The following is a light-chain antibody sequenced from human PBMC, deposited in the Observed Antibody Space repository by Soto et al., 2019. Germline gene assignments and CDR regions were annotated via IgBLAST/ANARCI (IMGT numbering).Light chain of an antibody. CDR1: SSDIGGYKY. J-gene: IGLJ2*01. CDR3: CSYAGSTTSVL. CDR2: DLN. V-gene: IGLV2-14*03. Sequence: QSALTQPASVSGSPGQAITISCTGTSSDIGGYKYVSWYQQYPGKAPQLIIYDLNKRPSGVPDRFSASKSGNTATLSISGLHLDDEADYYCCSYAGSTTSVLFGGGTKLTVL.